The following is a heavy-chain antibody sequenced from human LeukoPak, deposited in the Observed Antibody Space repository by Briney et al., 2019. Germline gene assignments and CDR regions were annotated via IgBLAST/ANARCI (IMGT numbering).Heavy chain of an antibody. CDR2: ISSSASVI. Sequence: GGPLRLSCAASGFTFSAYEMSWVRQAPGKGLEWVSYISSSASVIKYADSVKGRFTISRDNSKNTLYLQMNSLRAEDTAVYYCAKGITVAAAGNFDYWGQGTLVTVSS. CDR1: GFTFSAYE. D-gene: IGHD6-13*01. V-gene: IGHV3-23*01. CDR3: AKGITVAAAGNFDY. J-gene: IGHJ4*02.